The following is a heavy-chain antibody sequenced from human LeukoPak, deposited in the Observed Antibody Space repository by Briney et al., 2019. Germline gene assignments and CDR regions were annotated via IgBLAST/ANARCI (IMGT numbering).Heavy chain of an antibody. Sequence: TSSEALSLTCTVSGGSISSYYWSWIRQPPGNGLEWIGYIYYSGSTNYNPSLKSRVTISVDTSKNQFSLKLSSVTAADTAVYYCARTYDFWSGYRPFSYYYGMDVWGQGTTVTVSS. CDR1: GGSISSYY. CDR2: IYYSGST. D-gene: IGHD3-3*01. V-gene: IGHV4-59*08. CDR3: ARTYDFWSGYRPFSYYYGMDV. J-gene: IGHJ6*02.